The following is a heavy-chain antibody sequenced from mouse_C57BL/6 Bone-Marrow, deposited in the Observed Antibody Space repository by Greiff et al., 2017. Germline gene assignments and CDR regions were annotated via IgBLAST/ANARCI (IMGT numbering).Heavy chain of an antibody. J-gene: IGHJ4*01. CDR1: GFSLTSYG. D-gene: IGHD1-1*01. CDR3: ARHLNYVSYYAMDY. CDR2: IWSDGST. Sequence: QVQLKESGPGLVAPSQSLSITCTVSGFSLTSYGVHWVRQPPGKGLEWLVVIWSDGSTTYNSALKSRLSISKDNSKSHVFLKMNSLHTDDTAMYYCARHLNYVSYYAMDYWGQGTSVTVSS. V-gene: IGHV2-6-1*01.